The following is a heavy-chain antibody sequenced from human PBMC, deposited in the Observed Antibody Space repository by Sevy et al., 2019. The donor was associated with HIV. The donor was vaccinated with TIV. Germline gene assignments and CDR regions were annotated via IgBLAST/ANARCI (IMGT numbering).Heavy chain of an antibody. Sequence: GGSLRLSCAASGFTFSSYSMNWVRQAPGKGLEWVSSISSSSSYIYYAHSVKGRFTISRDNAKNSLYLQMNSLRAEDTAVYYCARANSGYEWGGFYFDYWGQGTLVTVSS. J-gene: IGHJ4*02. CDR3: ARANSGYEWGGFYFDY. CDR1: GFTFSSYS. D-gene: IGHD5-12*01. V-gene: IGHV3-21*01. CDR2: ISSSSSYI.